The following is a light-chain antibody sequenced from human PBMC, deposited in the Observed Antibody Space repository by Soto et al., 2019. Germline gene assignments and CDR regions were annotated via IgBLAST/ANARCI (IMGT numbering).Light chain of an antibody. CDR3: CSSAPDSTYV. CDR2: EVN. J-gene: IGLJ1*01. Sequence: QSVLTQPASVSGSPGQSITISCTGTSSDVGGYNYVSWYQQHPGKAPKLMIYEVNNWPSGVSNRFSGSKSGNTASLTISGLQAEDAGEYFCCSSAPDSTYVFGTGTKGTVL. CDR1: SSDVGGYNY. V-gene: IGLV2-14*01.